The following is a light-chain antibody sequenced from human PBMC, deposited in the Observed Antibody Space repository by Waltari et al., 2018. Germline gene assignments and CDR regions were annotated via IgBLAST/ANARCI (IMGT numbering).Light chain of an antibody. V-gene: IGLV2-14*03. CDR2: DVT. CDR3: SSYRGSFTLV. J-gene: IGLJ3*02. CDR1: SSDVGPHEQ. Sequence: QSALTQPASVSGSPGQSITISCTGTSSDVGPHEQFYWYQQHPGKAPKLLIYDVTKRPSGVSNRFSGSKSGNTASLTISGLQAEDEADYYCSSYRGSFTLVFGGGTKVTVL.